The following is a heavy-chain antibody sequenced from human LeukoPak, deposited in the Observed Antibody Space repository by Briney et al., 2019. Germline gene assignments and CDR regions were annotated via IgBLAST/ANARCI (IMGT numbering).Heavy chain of an antibody. D-gene: IGHD3-22*01. V-gene: IGHV4-39*07. CDR1: GGSISSSSYY. Sequence: SETLSLTCTVSGGSISSSSYYWGWIRQPPGMGLEWIGSIYYSGSTYYNPSLKSRVTISVDTSKNQFSLKLSSVTAADTAVYYCARVNYYDSSGYPMYYFDYWGQGTLVTVSS. CDR3: ARVNYYDSSGYPMYYFDY. CDR2: IYYSGST. J-gene: IGHJ4*02.